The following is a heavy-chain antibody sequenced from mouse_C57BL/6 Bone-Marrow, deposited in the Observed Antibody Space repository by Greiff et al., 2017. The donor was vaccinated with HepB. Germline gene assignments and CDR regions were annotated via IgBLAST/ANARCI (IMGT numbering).Heavy chain of an antibody. J-gene: IGHJ4*01. Sequence: QVQLQQSGAELAKPGASVKLSCKASGYTFTSYWMHWVKQRPGQGLEWIGYINPSSGYTKYNQKFKDKATLTADKSSSTAYMQLSSLTYEDSAVYYCASTTERDYYAMDYGGQGTSVTVSS. CDR1: GYTFTSYW. D-gene: IGHD1-1*01. CDR2: INPSSGYT. CDR3: ASTTERDYYAMDY. V-gene: IGHV1-7*01.